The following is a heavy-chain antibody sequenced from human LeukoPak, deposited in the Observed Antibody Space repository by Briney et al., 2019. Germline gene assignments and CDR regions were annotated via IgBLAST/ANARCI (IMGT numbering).Heavy chain of an antibody. D-gene: IGHD2/OR15-2a*01. Sequence: GGSLRLSCAASGFTIGPYAMYWVRQGPGRGLEWVSVIKADGSGTFYADSVRGRFTTSRDNSKNSLYLQMNSLTSEDTALYYCATWAFYHNLDVWGQGTTVIVSS. CDR3: ATWAFYHNLDV. CDR1: GFTIGPYA. CDR2: IKADGSGT. V-gene: IGHV3-43*02. J-gene: IGHJ6*02.